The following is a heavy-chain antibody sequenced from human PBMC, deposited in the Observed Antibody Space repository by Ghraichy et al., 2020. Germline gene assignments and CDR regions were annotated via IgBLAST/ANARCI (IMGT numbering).Heavy chain of an antibody. J-gene: IGHJ3*02. Sequence: SQTLSLTCAVYGGSFSGYYWNWIRQPPGKGLQWIGEINHSGSTNYNPSLKSRVTISLDTSKNQFSLKLTSMTAADTAIYYCARQGGSTVGAFNIWGQGTVVTVSP. D-gene: IGHD1-26*01. CDR2: INHSGST. V-gene: IGHV4-34*01. CDR3: ARQGGSTVGAFNI. CDR1: GGSFSGYY.